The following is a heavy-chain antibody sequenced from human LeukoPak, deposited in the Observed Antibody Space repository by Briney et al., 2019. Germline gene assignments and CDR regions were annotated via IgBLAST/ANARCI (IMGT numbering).Heavy chain of an antibody. V-gene: IGHV3-30*17. D-gene: IGHD5-24*01. J-gene: IGHJ4*02. CDR1: EFTFRNYA. CDR2: VSSHGNDG. Sequence: SGGSLRLSCAVSEFTFRNYAMQWVRQPPGKGLEWVAVVSSHGNDGYYAYSVRGRFTISRDNSKNTPYLQIDTLRLEDTPIYYCTRDAYNFNDFDYWGQGTLVTVSS. CDR3: TRDAYNFNDFDY.